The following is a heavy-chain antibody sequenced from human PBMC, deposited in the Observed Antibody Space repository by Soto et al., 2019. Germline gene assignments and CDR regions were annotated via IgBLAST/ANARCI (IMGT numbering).Heavy chain of an antibody. D-gene: IGHD3-22*01. V-gene: IGHV3-23*01. CDR2: ISGSGGST. CDR3: ARQIVELMPYFDH. Sequence: PGGSLRLSCAASGFTFTNYAMSWVRQAPGKGLEWVSGISGSGGSTYYADSVKGRFTISRDSSKNTLYLQMNSLRAEDTAVYYCARQIVELMPYFDHWGQGSLVTVSS. CDR1: GFTFTNYA. J-gene: IGHJ4*02.